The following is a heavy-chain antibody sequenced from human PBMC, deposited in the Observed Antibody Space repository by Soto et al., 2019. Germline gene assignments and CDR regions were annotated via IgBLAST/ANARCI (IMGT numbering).Heavy chain of an antibody. CDR1: GGAFTNYS. J-gene: IGHJ6*02. CDR2: IIPLHNTS. Sequence: SVKVSCEVSGGAFTNYSLNWVRHAPGQGLEWLGGIIPLHNTSNYSLKLLGRGSVTADISSNTVYMHLSGLTSDDTATYYCAIWSNWNPLYYRGMDVWGQGTTVTVSS. D-gene: IGHD1-20*01. CDR3: AIWSNWNPLYYRGMDV. V-gene: IGHV1-69*08.